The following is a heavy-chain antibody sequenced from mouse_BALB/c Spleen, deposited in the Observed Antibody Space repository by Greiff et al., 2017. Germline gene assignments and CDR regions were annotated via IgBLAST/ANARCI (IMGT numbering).Heavy chain of an antibody. CDR3: TRGDSGNDAMDY. V-gene: IGHV1-69*02. Sequence: VQLQQPGAELVRPGASVKLSCKASGYTFTSYWINWVKQRPGQGLEWIGNIYPSDSYTNYNQKFKDKATLTVDKSSSTAYMQLSSPTSEDSAVYYCTRGDSGNDAMDYWGQGTSVTVSS. CDR2: IYPSDSYT. J-gene: IGHJ4*01. D-gene: IGHD3-2*02. CDR1: GYTFTSYW.